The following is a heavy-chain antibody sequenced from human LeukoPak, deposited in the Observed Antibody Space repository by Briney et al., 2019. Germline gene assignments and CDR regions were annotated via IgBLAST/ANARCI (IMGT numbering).Heavy chain of an antibody. Sequence: ASVTVSCKVSGYTLTELSMHWVRQAPGKGLEWMGGFDPEDGETIYAQKFQGRVTMTEDTSTDTAYMELSSLRSEDTAVYYCATYSSSWYYFDYWGQGTLVTVSS. CDR1: GYTLTELS. D-gene: IGHD6-13*01. CDR3: ATYSSSWYYFDY. J-gene: IGHJ4*02. CDR2: FDPEDGET. V-gene: IGHV1-24*01.